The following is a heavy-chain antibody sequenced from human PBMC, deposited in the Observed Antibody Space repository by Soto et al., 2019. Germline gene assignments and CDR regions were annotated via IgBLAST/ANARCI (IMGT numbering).Heavy chain of an antibody. D-gene: IGHD2-15*01. CDR1: GFTFSSYG. Sequence: GGSLRLSCAASGFTFSSYGMHWVRQAPGKGLEWVAVIWYDGSNKYYADSVKGRFTISRDNSKNTLYLQMNSLRAEDTAVYYCARGGYCSGGSCSSDAFDICGQGTMVTVSS. CDR3: ARGGYCSGGSCSSDAFDI. J-gene: IGHJ3*02. CDR2: IWYDGSNK. V-gene: IGHV3-33*08.